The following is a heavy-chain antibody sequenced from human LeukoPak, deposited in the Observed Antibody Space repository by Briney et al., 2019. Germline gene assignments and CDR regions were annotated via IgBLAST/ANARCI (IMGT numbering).Heavy chain of an antibody. D-gene: IGHD5-24*01. V-gene: IGHV3-23*01. CDR1: RFTFSNFA. CDR3: AKPEMATISVWGQ. CDR2: LTDSGSST. J-gene: IGHJ4*02. Sequence: GGSLRLSCAASRFTFSNFAMSWVRQAPGKGLEWVSTLTDSGSSTSYADSVKGRFTISRDNSKNTLYLQMNSLRAEDTAVYYCAKPEMATISVWGQWGQGTLVTVSS.